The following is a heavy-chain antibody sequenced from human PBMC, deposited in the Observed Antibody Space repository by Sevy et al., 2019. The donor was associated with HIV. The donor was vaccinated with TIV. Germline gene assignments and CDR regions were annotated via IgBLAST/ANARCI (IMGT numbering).Heavy chain of an antibody. CDR1: GVSISSSNW. J-gene: IGHJ4*02. CDR2: MYHRGTT. D-gene: IGHD6-19*01. V-gene: IGHV4-4*02. Sequence: SETLSLTCAVSGVSISSSNWWSWVRQPPGKGLEWIGDMYHRGTTNYNPSLKSRVTMSVDKSTNHFSLKLSSVTAADTAVYYCAAVTGTDILGYYFDYWGQGTLVTVSS. CDR3: AAVTGTDILGYYFDY.